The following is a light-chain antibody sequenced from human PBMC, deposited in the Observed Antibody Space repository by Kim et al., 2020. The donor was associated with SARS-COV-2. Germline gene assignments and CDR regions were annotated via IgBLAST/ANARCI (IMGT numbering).Light chain of an antibody. CDR3: NSRDSNDNVV. V-gene: IGLV3-19*01. CDR2: GKN. J-gene: IGLJ2*01. Sequence: SSELPQDPAVSVALGQTVRITCQGDSLRSYYATWYQQKPGQAPILVIYGKNNRPSGIPDRFSGSSSGNTASLTITGTQAGDEADYHCNSRDSNDNVVFGGGTQLTDL. CDR1: SLRSYY.